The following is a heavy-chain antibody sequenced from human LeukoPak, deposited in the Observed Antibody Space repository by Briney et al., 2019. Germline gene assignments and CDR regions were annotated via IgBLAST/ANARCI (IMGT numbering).Heavy chain of an antibody. V-gene: IGHV1-2*02. D-gene: IGHD1-26*01. Sequence: ASVKVSCKASGYTFTGYNMHCVRQAPGQGLEWMGWINPNSGGTNYAQKFQGRVTMTRYTSISTAYMELSSVRSDYTAVYYCARALSGSYSDFDYWGQGTLVTVSS. CDR3: ARALSGSYSDFDY. CDR2: INPNSGGT. CDR1: GYTFTGYN. J-gene: IGHJ4*02.